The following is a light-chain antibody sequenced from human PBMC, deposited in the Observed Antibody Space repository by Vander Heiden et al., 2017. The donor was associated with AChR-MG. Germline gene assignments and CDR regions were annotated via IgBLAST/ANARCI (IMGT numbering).Light chain of an antibody. CDR3: QQYNNWPFT. Sequence: TLITPSPATLSVSPGDRVTLSCRASQSITSHLAWYQQKPGQAPKPLIYGASTRATGIPGRFSGSGSGTEFTLTISSLQSEDFAVYYCQQYNNWPFTFGPGTKVDIK. CDR2: GAS. CDR1: QSITSH. V-gene: IGKV3-15*01. J-gene: IGKJ3*01.